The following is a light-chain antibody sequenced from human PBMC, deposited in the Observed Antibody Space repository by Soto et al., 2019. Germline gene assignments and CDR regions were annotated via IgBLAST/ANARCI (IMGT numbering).Light chain of an antibody. CDR2: GAS. J-gene: IGKJ5*01. Sequence: NVLTQSPATLSLSPGERATLSCRASQSVTSSFFAWYQHKPGQAPRLLMYGASSRATGIPARVSGSGSGTDHTLTISSLEPEDFAVYYCQLRSIWLITFGQGTRLEIK. CDR1: QSVTSSF. CDR3: QLRSIWLIT. V-gene: IGKV3D-20*02.